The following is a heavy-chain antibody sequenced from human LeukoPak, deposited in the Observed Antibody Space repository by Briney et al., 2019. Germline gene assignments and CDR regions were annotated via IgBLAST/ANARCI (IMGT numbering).Heavy chain of an antibody. J-gene: IGHJ4*02. D-gene: IGHD3-22*01. CDR1: GFTFSSYS. CDR3: ARVGIAYYYDSSGYYTDF. CDR2: ISSSSSTI. V-gene: IGHV3-48*01. Sequence: GRSLRLSCAASGFTFSSYSMNWVRQAPGKGLEWVSYISSSSSTIYYADSVKGRFTISRDNAKNSLYLQMNSLRAEDTAVYYCARVGIAYYYDSSGYYTDFWGQGTPVTVSS.